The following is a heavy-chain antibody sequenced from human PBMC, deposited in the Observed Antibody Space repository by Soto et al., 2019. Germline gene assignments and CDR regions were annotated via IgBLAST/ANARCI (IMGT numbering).Heavy chain of an antibody. CDR3: ARARITMVREAIQNSIAS. D-gene: IGHD3-10*01. CDR1: GGSIGSYY. Sequence: TSRNPSLTSAVSGGSIGSYYWSWVGRPPGKGLEWIGYIYNSGSTHSTPSLQSRVTISVDTSKNKFSLKLGSGTAADTGIYEWARARITMVREAIQNSIASWGK. J-gene: IGHJ5*01. V-gene: IGHV4-59*01. CDR2: IYNSGST.